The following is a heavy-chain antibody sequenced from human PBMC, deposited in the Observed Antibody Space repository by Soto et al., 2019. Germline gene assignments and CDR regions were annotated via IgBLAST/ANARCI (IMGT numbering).Heavy chain of an antibody. J-gene: IGHJ4*02. D-gene: IGHD6-25*01. V-gene: IGHV3-21*01. CDR1: GFTFSSYS. Sequence: GGSLRLSCAASGFTFSSYSMNWVRQAPGKGLEWVSSISSSSSYIYYADSVKGRFTISRDNAKNSLYLQMNSLRAEDTAVYYCARGRAARPHYFDYWGQGTLVTVSS. CDR2: ISSSSSYI. CDR3: ARGRAARPHYFDY.